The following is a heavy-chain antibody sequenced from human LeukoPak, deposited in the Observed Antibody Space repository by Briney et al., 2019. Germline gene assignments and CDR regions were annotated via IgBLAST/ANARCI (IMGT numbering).Heavy chain of an antibody. D-gene: IGHD1-7*01. J-gene: IGHJ4*02. CDR3: ASLDNWNYSLDY. Sequence: SQTLSLTCTVSGGSISSGSYYWSWIRQPAGKGLEWIGRIYTSGSTNYNPSLKSRVTISVDTSKNQFSLKLSSVTAADTAVYYCASLDNWNYSLDYWGQGTLVTVSS. CDR2: IYTSGST. V-gene: IGHV4-61*02. CDR1: GGSISSGSYY.